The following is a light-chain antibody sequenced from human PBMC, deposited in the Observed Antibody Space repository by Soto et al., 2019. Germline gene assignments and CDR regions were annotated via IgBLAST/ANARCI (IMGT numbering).Light chain of an antibody. CDR1: QGISSV. CDR2: DAS. Sequence: AIQLTQSPSSLSASVGDRVTIACRASQGISSVAAWYQQKPGKAPELLIYDASTLESGVPSRFSGSGSGTDFTLTISSPQPEDFATYYCQQFNGYFLTFGGGTKVDIK. V-gene: IGKV1-13*02. J-gene: IGKJ4*01. CDR3: QQFNGYFLT.